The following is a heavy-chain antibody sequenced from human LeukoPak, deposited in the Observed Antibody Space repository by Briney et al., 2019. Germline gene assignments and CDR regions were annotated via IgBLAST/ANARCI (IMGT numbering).Heavy chain of an antibody. V-gene: IGHV4-30-4*01. Sequence: PSETLSLTCTVSGGPISSGDYYWRWIRQPPGKGLEWIGYIYYSGSTYYNPSLKSRVTISVDTSKNQFSLKLSSVTAADTAVYYCARGITGDPFDYWGQGTLVTVSS. J-gene: IGHJ4*02. CDR1: GGPISSGDYY. CDR3: ARGITGDPFDY. CDR2: IYYSGST. D-gene: IGHD7-27*01.